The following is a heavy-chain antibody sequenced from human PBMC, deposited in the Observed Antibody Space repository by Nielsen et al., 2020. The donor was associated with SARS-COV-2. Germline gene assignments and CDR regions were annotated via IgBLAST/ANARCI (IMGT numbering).Heavy chain of an antibody. D-gene: IGHD4-17*01. CDR1: GFTFTSSA. V-gene: IGHV1-58*02. J-gene: IGHJ4*02. CDR3: AADYYGEGGLYYFDY. CDR2: IVVGSSNT. Sequence: SVKVSCKASGFTFTSSAMQWVRQARGQRLEWIGWIVVGSSNTNYAQKFQERVTITRDMSTSTAYMELSSLRSEDTAVYYCAADYYGEGGLYYFDYWGQGTLVTVSS.